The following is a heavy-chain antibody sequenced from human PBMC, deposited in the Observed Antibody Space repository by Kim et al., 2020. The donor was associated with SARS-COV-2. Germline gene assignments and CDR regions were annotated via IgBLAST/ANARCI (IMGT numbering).Heavy chain of an antibody. CDR3: AREKTAACLDY. CDR1: GYTFTSYA. Sequence: ASVKVSCKASGYTFTSYAIIWVRQAPGQGLEWMGWISAYNGNTNYAQKLQGRVTMTTDTSTSTAYMELRSLRSDDTAIYYCAREKTAACLDYWCQGTLVTVSS. D-gene: IGHD6-13*01. J-gene: IGHJ4*02. V-gene: IGHV1-18*01. CDR2: ISAYNGNT.